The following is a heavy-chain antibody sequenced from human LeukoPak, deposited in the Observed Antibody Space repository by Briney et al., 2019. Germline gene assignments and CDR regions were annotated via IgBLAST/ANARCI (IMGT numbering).Heavy chain of an antibody. CDR1: GFTVNNNY. CDR2: TYSGGIT. V-gene: IGHV3-66*01. J-gene: IGHJ4*02. CDR3: ARDHCRGGTCYSGGY. D-gene: IGHD2-15*01. Sequence: GGSLRLSCAASGFTVNNNYMSWVRQAPGKGLEWVSVTYSGGITYYAASVKGRFTTSRDNSKNMLYLQMNSLRGQDTAVYYCARDHCRGGTCYSGGYWGQGTLVTVSP.